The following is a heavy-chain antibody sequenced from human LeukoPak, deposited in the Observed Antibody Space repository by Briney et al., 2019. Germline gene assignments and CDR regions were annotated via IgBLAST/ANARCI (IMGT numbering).Heavy chain of an antibody. CDR1: GFSFSSHV. D-gene: IGHD3-10*01. CDR2: IRSTGEST. J-gene: IGHJ4*02. CDR3: ARIYNYGSGSYRFFDY. Sequence: QAGGSLRLSCAASGFSFSSHVMHWVRQAPGKGLEWVSSIRSTGESTYYADSVKGRCTISRDNSKNTLYLQMNSLRAEDTAVYYCARIYNYGSGSYRFFDYWGQGTLVTVSS. V-gene: IGHV3-23*01.